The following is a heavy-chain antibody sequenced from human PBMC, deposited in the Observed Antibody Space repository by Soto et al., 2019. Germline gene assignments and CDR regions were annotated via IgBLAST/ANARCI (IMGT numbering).Heavy chain of an antibody. CDR1: GGSISSYY. D-gene: IGHD2-15*01. V-gene: IGHV4-59*01. J-gene: IGHJ1*01. CDR3: ARSLYGAEYFQH. Sequence: QVQLQESGPGLVKPSETLSLTCTVSGGSISSYYWSWIRQPPGKGLEWIGYIYYSGSTNYNPSLKSRVTISVDTSKNQFSLKLSSVTAADTAVYYCARSLYGAEYFQHWGQGTLVTVSS. CDR2: IYYSGST.